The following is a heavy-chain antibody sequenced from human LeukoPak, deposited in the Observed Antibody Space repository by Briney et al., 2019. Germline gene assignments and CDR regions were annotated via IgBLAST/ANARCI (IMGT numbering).Heavy chain of an antibody. V-gene: IGHV4-59*12. D-gene: IGHD2-2*01. CDR3: ARESIVVVPAAIYYYYMDV. J-gene: IGHJ6*03. CDR1: GGSISSFH. Sequence: SETLSLTCTVSGGSISSFHWSWIRQPPGKGLEWIGYIYHSGSTYYNPSLKSRVTISVDRSKNQFSLKLSSVTAADTAVYYCARESIVVVPAAIYYYYMDVWGKGTTVTVSS. CDR2: IYHSGST.